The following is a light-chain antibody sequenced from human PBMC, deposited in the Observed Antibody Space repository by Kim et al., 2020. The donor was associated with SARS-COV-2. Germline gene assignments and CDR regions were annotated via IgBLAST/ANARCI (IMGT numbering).Light chain of an antibody. CDR3: QQYNNWPPT. CDR2: GAS. V-gene: IGKV3-15*01. Sequence: VSAGERATLSCRASQRVSSNLAWYQQKPGQAPRLLIYGASTRATGIPARFSGSGSGTEFTLTISSLQSEDVAVYYCQQYNNWPPTLGQGTRLEIK. J-gene: IGKJ5*01. CDR1: QRVSSN.